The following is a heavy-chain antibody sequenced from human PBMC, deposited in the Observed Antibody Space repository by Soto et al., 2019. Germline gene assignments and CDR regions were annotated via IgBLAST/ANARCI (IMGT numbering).Heavy chain of an antibody. CDR3: KRAASFPYFSFY. V-gene: IGHV3-48*03. J-gene: IGHJ4*02. CDR2: ISSSGSTA. Sequence: GGSLRLSCAASGFTFSRFELHWVRQAPGKGLEWISYISSSGSTAYYASSVEGRFTISRDNANNSVYLQMDSLRAEDTALYYSKRAASFPYFSFYWGQGALVTVSS. D-gene: IGHD3-10*01. CDR1: GFTFSRFE.